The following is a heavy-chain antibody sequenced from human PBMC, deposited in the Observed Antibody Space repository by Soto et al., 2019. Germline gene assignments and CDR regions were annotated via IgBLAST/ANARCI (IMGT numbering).Heavy chain of an antibody. CDR3: ARGRKARGYCSGGSCYSYLTWFDP. V-gene: IGHV4-30-2*01. CDR1: GGSISSVGYS. D-gene: IGHD2-15*01. J-gene: IGHJ5*02. CDR2: IYQSGST. Sequence: TLSLPCAVSGGSISSVGYSWSWIRQPPGKGLEWIWYIYQSGSTYYNPSLKSRVTISVDRSKNQFSLKLSSVTAADTAVYDCARGRKARGYCSGGSCYSYLTWFDPWGQGTLVTVSS.